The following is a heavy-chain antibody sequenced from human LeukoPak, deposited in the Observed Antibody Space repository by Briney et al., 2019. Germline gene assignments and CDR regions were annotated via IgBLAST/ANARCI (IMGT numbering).Heavy chain of an antibody. J-gene: IGHJ4*02. V-gene: IGHV3-23*01. D-gene: IGHD2/OR15-2a*01. CDR1: GFTFSNYA. Sequence: GGSLRLSCADSGFTFSNYAMTWVRQAPGKGLEWVSGISGSGGSIYYADSVRGRFTISKDNAKNTVYLQMNSLRAEDTAVYYCVSFYETYWGRGTLVTVSS. CDR3: VSFYETY. CDR2: ISGSGGSI.